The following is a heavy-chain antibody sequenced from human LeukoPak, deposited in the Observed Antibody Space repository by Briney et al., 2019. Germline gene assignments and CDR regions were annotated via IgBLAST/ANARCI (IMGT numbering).Heavy chain of an antibody. CDR2: LNGGGSKK. J-gene: IGHJ3*02. CDR3: ARSKSWYSTDAFDI. D-gene: IGHD2-15*01. Sequence: GGSLRLFCCACWFPLKSHLMLGLPRAPGKGLVWVSRLNGGGSKKTYPAPVKGRFTISRDNAKNTLYLQMNSLRAEDTAVYHCARSKSWYSTDAFDIWGQGTMVTVSS. CDR1: WFPLKSHL. V-gene: IGHV3-74*03.